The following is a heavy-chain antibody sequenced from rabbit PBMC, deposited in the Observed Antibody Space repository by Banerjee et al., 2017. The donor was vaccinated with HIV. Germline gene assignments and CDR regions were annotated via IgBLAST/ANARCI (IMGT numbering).Heavy chain of an antibody. CDR3: ARDGGGAGYDL. CDR2: ITTGSSGTT. CDR1: GLDFSGSYW. Sequence: QSLEESGGDLVKPGASLTLSCKASGLDFSGSYWICWVRQAPGKGLEWIACITTGSSGTTFYASWAKGRFTISKTSSTTVTLQMTSLTAADTATYFCARDGGGAGYDLWGQGTLVTVS. J-gene: IGHJ4*01. D-gene: IGHD6-1*01. V-gene: IGHV1S40*01.